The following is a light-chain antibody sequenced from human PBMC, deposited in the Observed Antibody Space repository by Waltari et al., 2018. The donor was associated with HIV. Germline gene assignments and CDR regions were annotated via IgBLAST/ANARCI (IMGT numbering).Light chain of an antibody. CDR1: HSLLYSSNNKNY. V-gene: IGKV4-1*01. Sequence: DFVLTQSPDSLALSVGERATLNCKSSHSLLYSSNNKNYLAWYQQRPGRPPKLLIYWASTREFGVPRRCSGSCSDTDFTLIITDVEDDDVVVYYWQQFYSVPYTFGQGTKLEIK. J-gene: IGKJ2*01. CDR2: WAS. CDR3: QQFYSVPYT.